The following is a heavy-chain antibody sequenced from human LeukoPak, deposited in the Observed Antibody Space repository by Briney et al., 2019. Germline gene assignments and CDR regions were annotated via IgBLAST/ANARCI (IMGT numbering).Heavy chain of an antibody. Sequence: SETLSLTCTVSGGSIRRYYWSWIRQPPGKGLEWIGFIYYSGSTNYNPSLKSRVTISVDTSKNQFSLKLSSVTAADTVVYYCARLGGGRKKQQLEILLDYWGQGTLVTVSS. CDR2: IYYSGST. V-gene: IGHV4-59*08. J-gene: IGHJ4*02. D-gene: IGHD6-13*01. CDR3: ARLGGGRKKQQLEILLDY. CDR1: GGSIRRYY.